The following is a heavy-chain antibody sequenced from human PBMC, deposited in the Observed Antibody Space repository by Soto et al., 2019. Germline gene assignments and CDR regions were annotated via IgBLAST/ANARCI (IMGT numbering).Heavy chain of an antibody. J-gene: IGHJ5*02. CDR3: ASLVVTAHNWFDP. CDR1: SGSIDNVYW. D-gene: IGHD2-21*02. Sequence: SETLSLTCAVSSGSIDNVYWWSWVRQSPGKGLEWIGYIYYSGSTYYNPSLKSRVTISVDTSKNQFSLKLSSVTAADTAVYYCASLVVTAHNWFDPWGQGTLVTVSS. V-gene: IGHV4-30-4*01. CDR2: IYYSGST.